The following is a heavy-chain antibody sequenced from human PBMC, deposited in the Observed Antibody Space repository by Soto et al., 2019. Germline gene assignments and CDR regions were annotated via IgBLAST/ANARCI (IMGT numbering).Heavy chain of an antibody. V-gene: IGHV1-24*01. Sequence: ASVEVSCKVSGYTLTELSMHWVRQAPGKGLEWMGGFDPEDGETIYAQKFQGRVTMTEDTSTDTAYMELSSLRSEDTAVYYCALETGLQTKIYYYYGMDVWGQGTTVTVSS. D-gene: IGHD4-4*01. CDR1: GYTLTELS. CDR2: FDPEDGET. J-gene: IGHJ6*02. CDR3: ALETGLQTKIYYYYGMDV.